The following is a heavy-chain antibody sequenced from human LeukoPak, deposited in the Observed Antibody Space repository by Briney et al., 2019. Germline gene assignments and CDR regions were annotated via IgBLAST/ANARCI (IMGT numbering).Heavy chain of an antibody. Sequence: PGGSLRLSCAASGFTFSSYWMHWVRQAPGKGLVWVSLINNDGSTNYADSVKGRFTISGDNAKSTVFLQMNSLRPEDTAVYSCVMGRAYNYWGRGTMVTVSS. CDR1: GFTFSSYW. V-gene: IGHV3-74*01. J-gene: IGHJ4*03. D-gene: IGHD5-18*01. CDR3: VMGRAYNY. CDR2: INNDGST.